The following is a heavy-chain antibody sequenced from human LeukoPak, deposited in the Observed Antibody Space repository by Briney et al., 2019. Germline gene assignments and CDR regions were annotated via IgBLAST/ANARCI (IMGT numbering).Heavy chain of an antibody. J-gene: IGHJ4*02. Sequence: GGSLRLSCAASGFTFSNYPMSWVRQAPGKGLEWVSAISGSGAGTYYADSVKGRFTISRDNSKNTLYLQMNSLRAEDTAIYYCAKINNIAAAGTFDYWGQGTLVTVSS. CDR3: AKINNIAAAGTFDY. CDR2: ISGSGAGT. V-gene: IGHV3-23*01. CDR1: GFTFSNYP. D-gene: IGHD6-13*01.